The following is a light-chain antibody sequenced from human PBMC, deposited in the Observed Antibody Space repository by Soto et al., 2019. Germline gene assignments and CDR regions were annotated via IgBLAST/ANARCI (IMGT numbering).Light chain of an antibody. V-gene: IGKV1-12*01. J-gene: IGKJ5*01. CDR1: QDISNW. CDR3: QQARRFPIT. CDR2: AAS. Sequence: DIQMTQSPSSVSASVGDRVTISCRASQDISNWLAWYQQKPGEAPKFLIYAASNLQSGVPSKFSVSGSGTDFTLTIISLQPEDFAVYYCQQARRFPITFGQGTRLEIK.